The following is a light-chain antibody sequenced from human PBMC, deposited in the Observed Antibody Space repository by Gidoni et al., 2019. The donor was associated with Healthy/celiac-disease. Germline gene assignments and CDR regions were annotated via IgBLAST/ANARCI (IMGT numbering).Light chain of an antibody. CDR2: LGS. J-gene: IGKJ5*01. V-gene: IGKV2-28*01. CDR1: QSLLHSNGYNY. CDR3: MQALQTPIT. Sequence: IVMTQSPLSLPVTPGEPASISCRSSQSLLHSNGYNYLDWYLQKPGQSPQLLIYLGSNRASGVPDRVSGSGSGTDFTLKISRVEAEDVGVYYCMQALQTPITFXXXTRLEIK.